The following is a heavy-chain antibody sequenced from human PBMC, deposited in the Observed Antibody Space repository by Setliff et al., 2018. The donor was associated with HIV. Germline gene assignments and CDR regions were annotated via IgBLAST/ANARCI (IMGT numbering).Heavy chain of an antibody. V-gene: IGHV4-34*01. CDR1: GVSFSGYY. Sequence: SDTLSLTCAVYGVSFSGYYWSWIRQPPGKGLEWIGEINHRGITNYSPSLKSRVTISVDTSKNQFSLKLRSVTAADTAVYYCARVVWMAAAGTIDYYYYGMDIWGQGTTVTVSS. CDR2: INHRGIT. J-gene: IGHJ6*02. CDR3: ARVVWMAAAGTIDYYYYGMDI. D-gene: IGHD6-13*01.